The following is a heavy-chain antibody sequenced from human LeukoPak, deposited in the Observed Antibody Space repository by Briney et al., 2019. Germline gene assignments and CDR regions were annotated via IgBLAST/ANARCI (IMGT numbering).Heavy chain of an antibody. CDR3: ARALTQKRYSGYDGRLG. J-gene: IGHJ4*02. CDR2: ISSSGSTI. D-gene: IGHD5-12*01. CDR1: GFTFSDYY. Sequence: GGSLRLSRAASGFTFSDYYMSWIRQAPGKGLEWVSYISSSGSTIYYADSVKGRFTISRDNAKNSLYLQMNSLRAEDTAVYYCARALTQKRYSGYDGRLGWGQGTLVTVSS. V-gene: IGHV3-11*01.